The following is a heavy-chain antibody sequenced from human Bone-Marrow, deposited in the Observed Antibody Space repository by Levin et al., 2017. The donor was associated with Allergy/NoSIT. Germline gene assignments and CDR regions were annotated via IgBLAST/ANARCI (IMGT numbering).Heavy chain of an antibody. CDR3: ADLYCSSGTCFFHY. CDR1: SEMFRNYE. CDR2: MGARGSV. J-gene: IGHJ4*02. D-gene: IGHD1-14*01. Sequence: GGSLRLSCPGSSEMFRNYEMTWVRLPPGKGLEWISYMGARGSVSYADSVKGGFTVSRDYDKNTLYLHMNRLRVDDTALYYCADLYCSSGTCFFHYWGRGTQVTVSS. V-gene: IGHV3-48*03.